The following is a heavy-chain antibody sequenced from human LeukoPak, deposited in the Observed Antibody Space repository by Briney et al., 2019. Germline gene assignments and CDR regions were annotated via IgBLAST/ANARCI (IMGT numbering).Heavy chain of an antibody. D-gene: IGHD3-10*01. CDR3: ARHEPDYYGSGMIWDY. CDR1: GYSISSGYY. CDR2: IYHSGST. J-gene: IGHJ4*02. V-gene: IGHV4-38-2*01. Sequence: TSETLPLTCAVSGYSISSGYYWGWIRQPPGKGLEWIGSIYHSGSTYYNPSLKSRVTISVDTSKNQFSLKLSSVTAADTAVYYCARHEPDYYGSGMIWDYWGQGTLVTVSS.